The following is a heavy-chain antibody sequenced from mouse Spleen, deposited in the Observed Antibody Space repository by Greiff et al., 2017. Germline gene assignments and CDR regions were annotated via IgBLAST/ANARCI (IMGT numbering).Heavy chain of an antibody. D-gene: IGHD2-4*01. CDR1: GYTFTDYN. J-gene: IGHJ3*01. CDR2: IYPYNGGT. CDR3: ARSRDYDWFAY. Sequence: VQLQQSGPELVKPGASVKISCKASGYTFTDYNMHWVKQSHGKSLEWIGYIYPYNGGTGYNQKFKSKATLTVDNSSSTAYMELRSLTSEDSAVYYCARSRDYDWFAYWGQGTLVTVSA. V-gene: IGHV1S29*02.